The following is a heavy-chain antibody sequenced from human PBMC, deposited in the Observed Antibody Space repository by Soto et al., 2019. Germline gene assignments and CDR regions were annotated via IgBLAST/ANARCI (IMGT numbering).Heavy chain of an antibody. CDR3: ARELYIREVWFDP. CDR1: GYTFYSYG. J-gene: IGHJ5*02. Sequence: QVQLVQSGGEVKKPGASVRLSCKASGYTFYSYGIAWVRQAPGQGLEWVGWVSAYTGDTKYSQKFQDRVTMTTDTSASTAYMELRSLTYDYTAVYYSARELYIREVWFDPWGQGTLVTVS. V-gene: IGHV1-18*01. CDR2: VSAYTGDT. D-gene: IGHD3-3*02.